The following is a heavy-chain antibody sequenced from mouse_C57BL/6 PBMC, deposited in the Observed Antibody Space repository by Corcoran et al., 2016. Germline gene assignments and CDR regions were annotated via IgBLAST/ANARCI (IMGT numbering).Heavy chain of an antibody. V-gene: IGHV1-76*01. J-gene: IGHJ3*01. Sequence: QVQLKQSGAELVRPGASVKLSCTASGYTFADYYINWVKQRPGQGLEWIARIYPGSGNTYYNEKFKGKATLTAEKSSSTAYMQLSSLTSEDSAVYFCARDYYGSSQGWFAYWGQGTLVTVSA. CDR2: IYPGSGNT. CDR3: ARDYYGSSQGWFAY. D-gene: IGHD1-1*01. CDR1: GYTFADYY.